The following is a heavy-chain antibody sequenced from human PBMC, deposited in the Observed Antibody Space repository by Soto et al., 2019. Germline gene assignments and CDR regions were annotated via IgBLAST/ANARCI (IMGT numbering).Heavy chain of an antibody. CDR2: ICYDGSNE. D-gene: IGHD4-17*01. Sequence: QVQLVESGGGVVQPGTSLRLSCAASGFSFSSYGMHWVRQAPGKGLEWVAAICYDGSNEYYADSVKGRFTISRDNSKNTLTLQINSLRGEDTVGYYCAGDDKAKYGDHRGGFGCWGEGTLVTVSS. J-gene: IGHJ4*02. CDR1: GFSFSSYG. V-gene: IGHV3-33*01. CDR3: AGDDKAKYGDHRGGFGC.